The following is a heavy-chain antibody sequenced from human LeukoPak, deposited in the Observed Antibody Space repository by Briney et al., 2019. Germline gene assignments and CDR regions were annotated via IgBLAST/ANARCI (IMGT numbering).Heavy chain of an antibody. J-gene: IGHJ4*02. CDR1: GFTFDDYA. CDR3: AKDMGYSYGQGFDY. V-gene: IGHV3-43D*03. Sequence: PGGSLRLSCAASGFTFDDYAMHWVRQAPGKGLEWVSLISWDGGSTYYADSVKGRLTISRDNSKNSLYLQMNSLRAEDTALYYCAKDMGYSYGQGFDYWGQGTLVTVSS. D-gene: IGHD5-18*01. CDR2: ISWDGGST.